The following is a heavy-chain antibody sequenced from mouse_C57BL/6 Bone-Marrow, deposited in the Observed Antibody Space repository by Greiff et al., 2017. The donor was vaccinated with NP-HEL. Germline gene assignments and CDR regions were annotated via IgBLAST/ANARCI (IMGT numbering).Heavy chain of an antibody. CDR2: IYPSDSET. CDR3: AREETVVAHWYFDV. D-gene: IGHD1-1*01. V-gene: IGHV1-61*01. J-gene: IGHJ1*03. CDR1: GYTFTSYW. Sequence: QVQLQQPGAELVRPGSSVKLSCKASGYTFTSYWMDWVKQRPGQGLEWIGNIYPSDSETHYNQKFKDKATLTVDKSSSTAYMQLSSLTSEDSAVYYCAREETVVAHWYFDVWGTGTTVTVSS.